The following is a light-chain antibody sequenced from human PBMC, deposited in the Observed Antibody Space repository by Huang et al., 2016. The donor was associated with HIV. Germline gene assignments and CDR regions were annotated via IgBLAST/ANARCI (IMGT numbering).Light chain of an antibody. Sequence: EIVMTQSPATLSVSPGERATLSCRASQTVTTNLVWYQQKPGQAPGLLLYDSSTRATGIPARFSGSGSGTEFTLTISSLQSEDFAVYHCQQYNNWPQTFGQGTKVEIK. V-gene: IGKV3-15*01. J-gene: IGKJ1*01. CDR3: QQYNNWPQT. CDR1: QTVTTN. CDR2: DSS.